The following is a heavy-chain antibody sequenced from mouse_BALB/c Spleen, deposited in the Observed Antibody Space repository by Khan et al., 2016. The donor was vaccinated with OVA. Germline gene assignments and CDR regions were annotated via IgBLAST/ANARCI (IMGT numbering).Heavy chain of an antibody. CDR2: ISTYYGDS. D-gene: IGHD2-1*01. CDR3: ARESGNYRFAY. J-gene: IGHJ3*01. CDR1: GYIFTDFS. V-gene: IGHV1S137*01. Sequence: QVQLQQSGAELVRPGVSVKISCKGSGYIFTDFSIHWVKRSHAKSLEWIGVISTYYGDSIYNQNFKDKATLTVEKSSSTAYMELARLTSEDSAIYYCARESGNYRFAYWGQGTLVTVSA.